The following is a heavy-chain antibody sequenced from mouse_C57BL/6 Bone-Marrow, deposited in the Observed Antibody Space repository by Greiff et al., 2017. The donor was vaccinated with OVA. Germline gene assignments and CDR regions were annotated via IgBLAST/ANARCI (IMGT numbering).Heavy chain of an antibody. Sequence: VQVVESGGGLVQSGRSLRLSCATSGFTFSDFYMEWVRQAPGKGLEWIAASRNKANDYTTEYSASVKGRFIVSRDTSQSILYLQMNALRAEDTAIYYCARDYYGSSSSYWYFDVWGTGTTVTVSS. J-gene: IGHJ1*03. CDR1: GFTFSDFY. CDR2: SRNKANDYTT. CDR3: ARDYYGSSSSYWYFDV. V-gene: IGHV7-1*01. D-gene: IGHD1-1*01.